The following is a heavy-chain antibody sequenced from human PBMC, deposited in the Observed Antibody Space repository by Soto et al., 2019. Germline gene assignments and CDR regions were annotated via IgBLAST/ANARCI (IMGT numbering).Heavy chain of an antibody. V-gene: IGHV5-10-1*01. D-gene: IGHD1-26*01. CDR3: ARHPLYSWSSKYYYGMDV. J-gene: IGHJ6*02. CDR1: GCSFTSYW. Sequence: GESLKISGKGSGCSFTSYWISWVRQMLGKGLEWMGRIDPSDSYTNYSPSFQGHVTISADKSISTAYLQLSSLKASDTAMYYCARHPLYSWSSKYYYGMDVWGQGTTVTVSS. CDR2: IDPSDSYT.